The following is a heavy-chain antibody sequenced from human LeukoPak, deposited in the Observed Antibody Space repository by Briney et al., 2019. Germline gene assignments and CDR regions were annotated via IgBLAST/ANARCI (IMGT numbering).Heavy chain of an antibody. CDR2: IYYSGNT. CDR1: GGFISGYY. J-gene: IGHJ6*02. V-gene: IGHV4-59*01. D-gene: IGHD5-18*01. CDR3: ARGWDTGYSYYGMDV. Sequence: SETLSLTCTVSGGFISGYYWSWIRQPPGKGLEWIGYIYYSGNTNYNPSLKSRVTLSVDTSTNQLFLKLSSVTAADTAVYYCARGWDTGYSYYGMDVWGPGTTVTVSS.